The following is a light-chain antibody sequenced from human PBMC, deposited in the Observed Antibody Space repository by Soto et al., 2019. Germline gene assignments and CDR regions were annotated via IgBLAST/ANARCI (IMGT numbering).Light chain of an antibody. Sequence: DIQMTQSPSSLSASVGDRLTITCRASESISTFLNWYQNKPGAAPKLVIYAASTLQSGVPSRFSGSGSGTEFTLTISSVQPEDFAAYYCQQSYTMPYTFGQGTKVEIE. V-gene: IGKV1-39*01. CDR2: AAS. CDR3: QQSYTMPYT. J-gene: IGKJ2*01. CDR1: ESISTF.